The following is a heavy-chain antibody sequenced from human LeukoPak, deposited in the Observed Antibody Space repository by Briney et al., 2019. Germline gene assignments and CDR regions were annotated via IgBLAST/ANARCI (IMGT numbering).Heavy chain of an antibody. D-gene: IGHD2-15*01. CDR2: ISGSGGST. Sequence: PGRSLRLSCAASGFTFDDYAMYRVRQAPGRGLEWVSAISGSGGSTYYADSVKGRFTISRDNSKNTLYLQMNSLRAEDTAVYYCAKDWRSGGSNLFDYWGQGTLVTVSS. CDR1: GFTFDDYA. J-gene: IGHJ4*02. CDR3: AKDWRSGGSNLFDY. V-gene: IGHV3-23*01.